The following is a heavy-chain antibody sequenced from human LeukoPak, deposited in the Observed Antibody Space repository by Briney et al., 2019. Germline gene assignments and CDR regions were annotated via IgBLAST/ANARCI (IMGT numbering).Heavy chain of an antibody. CDR1: GGSISSGGYC. D-gene: IGHD2-2*01. CDR3: ARDCCSSTSCYPDY. V-gene: IGHV4-31*03. Sequence: SQTLSLTCTVSGGSISSGGYCWSWIRQHPGKGLEWIGYIYYSGSTYYNPSLKSRVTISVDTSKNQFSLKLSSVTAADTAVYYCARDCCSSTSCYPDYWGQGTLVTVSS. CDR2: IYYSGST. J-gene: IGHJ4*02.